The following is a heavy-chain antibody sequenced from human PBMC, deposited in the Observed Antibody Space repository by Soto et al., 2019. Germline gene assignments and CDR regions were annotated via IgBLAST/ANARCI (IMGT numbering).Heavy chain of an antibody. Sequence: GGSLRLSCAASGFTFSDYYMSWIRQAPGKGLEWVSYISSSGSTIYYADSVKGRFTISRDNAKNSLYLQMNSLRAEDTAVYYCARATYYDFWSGSWFDYWGQGTLVTVSS. D-gene: IGHD3-3*01. CDR2: ISSSGSTI. CDR1: GFTFSDYY. V-gene: IGHV3-11*01. J-gene: IGHJ4*02. CDR3: ARATYYDFWSGSWFDY.